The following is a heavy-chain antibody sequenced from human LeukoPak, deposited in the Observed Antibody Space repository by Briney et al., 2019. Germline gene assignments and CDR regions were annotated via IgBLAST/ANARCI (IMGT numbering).Heavy chain of an antibody. D-gene: IGHD3-10*01. CDR1: GFTFSTYA. J-gene: IGHJ4*02. CDR2: ISGSGATT. CDR3: ARTIWFGEFGVY. Sequence: GGSLRLSCAASGFTFSTYAMSWVRQAPGKGLEWVSAISGSGATTYYADSVKGRFTISRDNSKNTLYLQMNSLRAEDTAVYYCARTIWFGEFGVYWGQGTLVTVSS. V-gene: IGHV3-23*01.